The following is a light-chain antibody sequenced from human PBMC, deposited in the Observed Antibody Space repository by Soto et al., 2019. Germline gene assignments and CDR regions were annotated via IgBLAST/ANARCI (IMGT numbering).Light chain of an antibody. Sequence: DIQMTQSPSTLSASVGDRVSITCRASQDISNWLAWYQQKPGKAPQLLIYQASTLQRGVPSRFSGSGSGTDFTLTISSLQPDDFATYYCQQQHTFWTFGQGTKVEIK. CDR1: QDISNW. J-gene: IGKJ1*01. CDR3: QQQHTFWT. CDR2: QAS. V-gene: IGKV1-5*03.